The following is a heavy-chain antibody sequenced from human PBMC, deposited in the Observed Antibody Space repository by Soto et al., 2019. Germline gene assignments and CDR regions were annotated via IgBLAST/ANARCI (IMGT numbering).Heavy chain of an antibody. Sequence: PSQTLSLTCAISGDSVSSNSAAWNWIRQSPSRGLEWLGRTYYRSKWYNDYAVSVKSRITINPDTSKNQFSLQLNSVTPEDTAVYYCAIDPMHHDFWSGYHGGGPYHFFAMDVWGQGTAVTVSS. CDR3: AIDPMHHDFWSGYHGGGPYHFFAMDV. D-gene: IGHD3-3*01. V-gene: IGHV6-1*01. J-gene: IGHJ6*02. CDR2: TYYRSKWYN. CDR1: GDSVSSNSAA.